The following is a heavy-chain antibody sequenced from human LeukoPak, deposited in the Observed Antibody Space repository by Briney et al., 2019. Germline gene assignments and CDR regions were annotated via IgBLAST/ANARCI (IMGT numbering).Heavy chain of an antibody. D-gene: IGHD3-22*01. V-gene: IGHV1-18*01. J-gene: IGHJ1*01. CDR2: ISAYYGTT. CDR1: GYTFTTYV. CDR3: VREGGSSGYYYFQY. Sequence: GASVKVSCKASGYTFTTYVISWVRQAPGQGLEWMGWISAYYGTTDYAQKLQGRVTMTTDTPTSTAYMELRSLRSDDTAVYFCVREGGSSGYYYFQYWGQGTLVTVSS.